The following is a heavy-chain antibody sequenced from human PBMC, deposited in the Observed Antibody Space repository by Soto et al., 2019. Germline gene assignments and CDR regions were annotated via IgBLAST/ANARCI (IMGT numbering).Heavy chain of an antibody. CDR2: IIPIFGTA. D-gene: IGHD3-9*01. Sequence: QVQLVQSGAEVKKPGSSVKVSCKASGGTFSSYAISWVRQAPGQGLEWMGGIIPIFGTANYAQKFQGRVTITADESTSTAYMERSSLSSEDTAVYYCATSSQAGYQNPAADYWGQGTLVTVSS. CDR1: GGTFSSYA. J-gene: IGHJ4*02. CDR3: ATSSQAGYQNPAADY. V-gene: IGHV1-69*01.